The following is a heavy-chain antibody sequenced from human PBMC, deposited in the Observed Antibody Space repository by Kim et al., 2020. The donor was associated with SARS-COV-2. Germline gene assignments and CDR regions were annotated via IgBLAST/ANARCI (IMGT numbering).Heavy chain of an antibody. J-gene: IGHJ3*02. V-gene: IGHV3-23*01. D-gene: IGHD3-22*01. Sequence: GGSLRLSCAASGFTFSSYAMSWVRQAPGKGLEWVSAISGSGGSTYYADSVKGWFTNSRDNSKNTLYLQMNSLRAEDTAVYYCATAPILTSYYYDSSGPDACDIWGQGTLVTVSS. CDR1: GFTFSSYA. CDR3: ATAPILTSYYYDSSGPDACDI. CDR2: ISGSGGST.